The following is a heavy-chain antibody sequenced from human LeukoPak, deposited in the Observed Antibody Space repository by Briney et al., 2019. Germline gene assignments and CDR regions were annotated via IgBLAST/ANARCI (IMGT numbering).Heavy chain of an antibody. J-gene: IGHJ4*02. V-gene: IGHV3-23*01. D-gene: IGHD6-19*01. CDR2: ISDSGGYT. Sequence: GGSLRLSCAASGFTFSSYALTWVRQAPGKGLEWVSTISDSGGYTYYADSVKGRFTISRDNSKNTLYLQMNSLRAEDTAVYYCAKSITLAEKIDFWGQGTLVTVSS. CDR3: AKSITLAEKIDF. CDR1: GFTFSSYA.